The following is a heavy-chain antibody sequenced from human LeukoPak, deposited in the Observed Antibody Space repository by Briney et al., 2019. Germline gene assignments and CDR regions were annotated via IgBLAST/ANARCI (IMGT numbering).Heavy chain of an antibody. D-gene: IGHD6-19*01. CDR2: ISSSSSYI. CDR3: ARGGGWHYFDY. Sequence: GGSLRLSCAASGFTFSSYSMNWVRQAPGKGLEWDSSISSSSSYIYYADSVKGRFTISRGNAKNSLYLQMNSLRAEDTAVYYCARGGGWHYFDYWGQGTLVTVSS. CDR1: GFTFSSYS. V-gene: IGHV3-21*01. J-gene: IGHJ4*02.